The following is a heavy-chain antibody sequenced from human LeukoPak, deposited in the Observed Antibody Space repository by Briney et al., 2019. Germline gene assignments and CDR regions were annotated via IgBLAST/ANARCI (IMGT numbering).Heavy chain of an antibody. D-gene: IGHD2-21*02. V-gene: IGHV3-48*04. J-gene: IGHJ6*02. CDR1: GFALSTYT. CDR3: ARDSGVVTARTYYYYGMDV. Sequence: GGSLRLSCAASGFALSTYTMSWVRQAPGKGLQWLSSISASKKTVYYADSVKGRFTISRDNAKNSLYLQMNSLRAEDTAVYYCARDSGVVTARTYYYYGMDVWGQGTTVTVSS. CDR2: ISASKKTV.